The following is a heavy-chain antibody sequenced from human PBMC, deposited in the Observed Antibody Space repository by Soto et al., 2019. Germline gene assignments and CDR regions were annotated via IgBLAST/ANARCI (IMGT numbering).Heavy chain of an antibody. J-gene: IGHJ4*02. V-gene: IGHV4-59*01. CDR3: ARSSGMATTFDR. Sequence: SETLSLTCKVSGGSLTTYFWSWVRQPPGKRLEWIGYISYRGDTKYNPALQSRVTISLDMSEKQFSLNLSSVTSADTAIYYCARSSGMATTFDRWGQGTLVT. CDR2: ISYRGDT. D-gene: IGHD3-10*01. CDR1: GGSLTTYF.